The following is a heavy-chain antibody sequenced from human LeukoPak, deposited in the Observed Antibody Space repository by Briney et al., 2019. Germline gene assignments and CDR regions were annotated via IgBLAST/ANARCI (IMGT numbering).Heavy chain of an antibody. D-gene: IGHD2-21*01. V-gene: IGHV1-69*05. CDR1: GYSFNNYG. Sequence: GASVTVSCMASGYSFNNYGFRWVRQAPGQGLEWMGGIIHKFGTAHYAQKFQGRVTLTTDESTSTAYMEMSSLRSDDTAVYYSARDDSDIVASDHWGQGTRVTVSS. CDR2: IIHKFGTA. J-gene: IGHJ4*02. CDR3: ARDDSDIVASDH.